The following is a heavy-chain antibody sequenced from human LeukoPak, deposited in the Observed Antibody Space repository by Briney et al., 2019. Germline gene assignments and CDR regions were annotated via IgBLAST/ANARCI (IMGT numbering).Heavy chain of an antibody. Sequence: GGSLRLSCAASGFTFSNAWMSWVRQAPGKGLEWVGRIKSKTDGGTTDYAAPVKGRFTISRDDSKNTLYLQMNSLKTEDTAVYYCTTEDYDFWSGYFGLDYWGQGTLVTVSS. D-gene: IGHD3-3*01. V-gene: IGHV3-15*05. CDR2: IKSKTDGGTT. CDR1: GFTFSNAW. CDR3: TTEDYDFWSGYFGLDY. J-gene: IGHJ4*02.